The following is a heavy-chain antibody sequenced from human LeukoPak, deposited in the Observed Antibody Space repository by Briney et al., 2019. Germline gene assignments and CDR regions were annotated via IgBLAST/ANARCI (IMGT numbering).Heavy chain of an antibody. V-gene: IGHV4-59*08. CDR1: GASMSNYY. CDR2: ISDSGSD. J-gene: IGHJ4*02. D-gene: IGHD3-10*01. Sequence: SEILSLTCTISGASMSNYYWSWIRQPPGKRPEWMAYISDSGSDIYNPSLKSRVAISVDTSKNQFSLKVTSVTAADTAVYFCARHRRSYYGTDGSPFDFWGQGILVTVSS. CDR3: ARHRRSYYGTDGSPFDF.